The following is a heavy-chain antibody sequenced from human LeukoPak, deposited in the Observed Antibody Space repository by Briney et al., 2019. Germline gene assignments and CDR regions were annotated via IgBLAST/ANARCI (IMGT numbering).Heavy chain of an antibody. Sequence: GGSLRLSCAASGFTFSDYYMSWIRQAPGKGLEWVSYISSSGSTIYYADSVKGRFTISRDNAKNSLYLQMNSLRAEDTAVYYCAKRWYSSGWYSNYFDYWGQGTLVTVSS. J-gene: IGHJ4*02. CDR1: GFTFSDYY. D-gene: IGHD6-19*01. CDR2: ISSSGSTI. V-gene: IGHV3-11*01. CDR3: AKRWYSSGWYSNYFDY.